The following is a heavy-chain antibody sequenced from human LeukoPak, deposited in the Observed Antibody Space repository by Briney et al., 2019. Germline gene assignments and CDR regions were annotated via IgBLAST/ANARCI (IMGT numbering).Heavy chain of an antibody. V-gene: IGHV3-74*01. CDR2: INSDESWT. J-gene: IGHJ4*02. CDR1: GNYW. Sequence: GGSLRLSCAASGNYWMHWVRQAPRKGLVWVSHINSDESWTGYADSVKGRFTIPKDNAKNMVYLHMNSLRVDDTAVYYCVSFYETYWGRGTLVTVSS. CDR3: VSFYETY. D-gene: IGHD2-2*01.